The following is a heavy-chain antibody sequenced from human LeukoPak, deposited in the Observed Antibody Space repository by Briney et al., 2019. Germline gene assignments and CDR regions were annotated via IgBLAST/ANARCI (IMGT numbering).Heavy chain of an antibody. J-gene: IGHJ5*02. Sequence: ASVKVSCKTSGYCFNIYEINWVRQATGQGLEWMGWVNPNSGDTDYAQKFQGRLTMTRNTSISTAYMELSGLRLEDTAVYYCSRGPRFDPWGQGTQVTVSS. CDR2: VNPNSGDT. CDR3: SRGPRFDP. V-gene: IGHV1-8*01. CDR1: GYCFNIYE.